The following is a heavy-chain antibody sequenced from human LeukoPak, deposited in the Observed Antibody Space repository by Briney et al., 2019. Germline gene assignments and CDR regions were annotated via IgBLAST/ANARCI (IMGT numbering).Heavy chain of an antibody. D-gene: IGHD3-22*01. CDR1: GGSFSGYY. CDR3: ARVYYDSSGYYPFGY. V-gene: IGHV4-34*01. CDR2: INHSGST. Sequence: SETLSLTCAVYGGSFSGYYWSWIRQPPGKGLEWIGEINHSGSTNYNPSLKSRVTISVDTSKNQFSLKLSSVTAADTAVYYCARVYYDSSGYYPFGYWGQGTLVTVSS. J-gene: IGHJ4*02.